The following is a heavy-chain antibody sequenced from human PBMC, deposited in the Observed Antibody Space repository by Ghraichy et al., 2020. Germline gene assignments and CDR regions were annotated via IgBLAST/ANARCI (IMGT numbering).Heavy chain of an antibody. CDR2: IYYTGTT. CDR1: GGSISSSTYH. CDR3: ARLRHVYDFWSGYYSSLEEYYYSYYMVG. D-gene: IGHD3-3*01. V-gene: IGHV4-39*01. Sequence: SETLSLTCTVSGGSISSSTYHWVWIRQPPGTGLEWLGSIYYTGTTHYNPSVKSRVTISVDTSKNQFSLKVTSVTAADTAVYYCARLRHVYDFWSGYYSSLEEYYYSYYMVGLRKGATVTVCS. J-gene: IGHJ6*03.